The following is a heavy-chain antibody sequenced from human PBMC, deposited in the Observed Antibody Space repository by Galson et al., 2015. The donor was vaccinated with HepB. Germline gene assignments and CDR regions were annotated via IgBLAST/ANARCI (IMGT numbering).Heavy chain of an antibody. CDR3: ARGRSGYDLLGLY. J-gene: IGHJ4*02. Sequence: SVTVSCKASGYPFTGYYIHWVRQAPGQGLEWMGLINPNSGGTNYAQKFQGRVTMTRDTSISTAYMELSRLRSDDTAVYYCARGRSGYDLLGLYWGQGTLVTVSS. V-gene: IGHV1-2*06. CDR2: INPNSGGT. D-gene: IGHD5-12*01. CDR1: GYPFTGYY.